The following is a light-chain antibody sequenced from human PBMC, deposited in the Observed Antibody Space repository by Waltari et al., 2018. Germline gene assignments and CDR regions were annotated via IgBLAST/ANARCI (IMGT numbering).Light chain of an antibody. CDR1: QSVSSNF. J-gene: IGKJ1*01. V-gene: IGKV3-20*01. Sequence: EIVLTQSPGTLSLSPGETAALSCRPSQSVSSNFLAWYQQKPGQAPRLLIFGASNRATGIPDRFSGSGSETDFTLTVSRLEPEDFAVYYCQQYGSSPQAFGQGTEVEI. CDR3: QQYGSSPQA. CDR2: GAS.